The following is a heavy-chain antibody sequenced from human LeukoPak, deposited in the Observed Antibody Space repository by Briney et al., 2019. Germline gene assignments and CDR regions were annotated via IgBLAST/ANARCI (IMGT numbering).Heavy chain of an antibody. D-gene: IGHD3-3*01. CDR1: GGTFSSYA. Sequence: GSSVKVSCKASGGTFSSYAISCVPQAPGQGLEWMGGIIPIFGTANYAQKFQCRVTITTDESTSTAYMELSSLRSEDRAVYYCARGRWVGVVIDYMDVWGKGNTVTVSS. J-gene: IGHJ6*03. CDR3: ARGRWVGVVIDYMDV. CDR2: IIPIFGTA. V-gene: IGHV1-69*05.